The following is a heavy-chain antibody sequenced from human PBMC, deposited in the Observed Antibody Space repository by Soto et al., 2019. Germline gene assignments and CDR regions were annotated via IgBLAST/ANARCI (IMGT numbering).Heavy chain of an antibody. CDR2: IIPIFGTA. J-gene: IGHJ5*02. D-gene: IGHD3-22*01. CDR1: GGTFSSYA. Sequence: QVQLVQSGAEVKKPGSSVKVSCKASGGTFSSYAISWVRQAPGQGLEWMGGIIPIFGTANYAQKFQGRVTMTADEATSTAYRELSSLRSEDTAVYDCARDGPEPWYYDSIGAVRVVGWFDPWGQGTLVTVSS. CDR3: ARDGPEPWYYDSIGAVRVVGWFDP. V-gene: IGHV1-69*12.